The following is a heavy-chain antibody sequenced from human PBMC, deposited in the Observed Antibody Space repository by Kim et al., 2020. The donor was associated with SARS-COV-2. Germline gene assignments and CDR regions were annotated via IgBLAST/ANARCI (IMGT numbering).Heavy chain of an antibody. D-gene: IGHD6-13*01. J-gene: IGHJ6*02. V-gene: IGHV6-1*01. Sequence: SQTLSLTCAISGDSVSSNSAAWNWIRQSPSRGLEWLGRTYYRSKWYNDYAVSVKSRITINPDTSKNQFSLQLNSVTPEDTAVYYCAREEAAAGTDDIGDDYYCDCGMDVWGQGTTVTVSS. CDR3: AREEAAAGTDDIGDDYYCDCGMDV. CDR2: TYYRSKWYN. CDR1: GDSVSSNSAA.